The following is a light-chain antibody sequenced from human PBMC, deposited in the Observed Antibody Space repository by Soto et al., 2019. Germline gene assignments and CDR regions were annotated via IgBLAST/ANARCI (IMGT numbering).Light chain of an antibody. CDR1: QAISSN. Sequence: EIVMTQSPATLSVSRGERATLSCRANQAISSNLAWYQQKLGQAPRLLIYGASTRATGIPTRFSGSGSGTDFTLTISSLEPEDFAVYYCQQRNQWPPVTFGGGTKVDIK. J-gene: IGKJ4*01. CDR3: QQRNQWPPVT. V-gene: IGKV3-15*01. CDR2: GAS.